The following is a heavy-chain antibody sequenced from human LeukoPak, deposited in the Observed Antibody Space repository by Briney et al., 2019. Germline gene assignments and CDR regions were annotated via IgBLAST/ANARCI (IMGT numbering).Heavy chain of an antibody. CDR2: VYYSGSA. D-gene: IGHD3-10*01. Sequence: PSQTLSLTCTVSSGSISSYYCSWVRQPPGKGLEWIGYVYYSGSANYNPSLKSRVTISVATSKNQFSLRLSSLTAADTSVYYWSRHEKLGQFDYWGQGTLVTVSS. J-gene: IGHJ4*02. V-gene: IGHV4-59*08. CDR3: SRHEKLGQFDY. CDR1: SGSISSYY.